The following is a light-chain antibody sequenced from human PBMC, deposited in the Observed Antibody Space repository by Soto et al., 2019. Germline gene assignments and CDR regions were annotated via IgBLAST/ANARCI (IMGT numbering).Light chain of an antibody. CDR1: SSDVGGYNY. Sequence: QSALTQPASVSGSPGQSITISCTGTSSDVGGYNYVSWYQQHPGKAPKLIIYEVSHRPTGISNRFSGSKSGNTASLTISGLGSDDEADYYCTSYTGSNTLVFGGGTKLTVL. J-gene: IGLJ2*01. V-gene: IGLV2-14*01. CDR3: TSYTGSNTLV. CDR2: EVS.